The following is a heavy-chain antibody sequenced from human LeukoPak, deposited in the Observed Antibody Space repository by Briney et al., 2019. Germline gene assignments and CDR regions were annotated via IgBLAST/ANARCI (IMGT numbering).Heavy chain of an antibody. CDR1: GGSISSYY. J-gene: IGHJ6*02. D-gene: IGHD6-19*01. V-gene: IGHV4-59*08. CDR3: ARLGIAVAGPYYYGMDV. CDR2: IYYSGST. Sequence: SETLSLTCTVSGGSISSYYWSWIRQPPGKGLEWIGYIYYSGSTNYNPSLKSRVTISVDTSKNQFSLKLSSVTAADTAVYYCARLGIAVAGPYYYGMDVWGQGTTVTVSS.